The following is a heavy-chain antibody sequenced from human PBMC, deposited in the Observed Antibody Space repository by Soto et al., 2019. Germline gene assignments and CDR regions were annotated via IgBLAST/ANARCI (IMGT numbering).Heavy chain of an antibody. CDR3: AKGRGSVWAWYFNI. Sequence: GGSLRLSCAASGFTFKESAMNWVRQAPGKGLEWVASISDTGASTWYAESVRGRLSISRDNSKNTLYLQMNSLRGEDTAVYYCAKGRGSVWAWYFNIWGEATLVIVSS. CDR1: GFTFKESA. J-gene: IGHJ4*02. V-gene: IGHV3-23*01. D-gene: IGHD6-19*01. CDR2: ISDTGAST.